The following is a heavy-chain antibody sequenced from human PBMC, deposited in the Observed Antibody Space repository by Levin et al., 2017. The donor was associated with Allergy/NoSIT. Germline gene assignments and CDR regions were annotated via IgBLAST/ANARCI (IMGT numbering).Heavy chain of an antibody. CDR1: GDSVSSTSVA. CDR3: ARSGIAIPAFDC. V-gene: IGHV6-1*01. D-gene: IGHD3-3*01. Sequence: SQTLSLTCAISGDSVSSTSVAWNWIRQSPPRGLEWLARTYYRSKWNNDYAVSVKSRISVNPDTSKNQFSLHLNSVTPEDTAVYYCARSGIAIPAFDCWGQGILVTVSS. CDR2: TYYRSKWNN. J-gene: IGHJ4*02.